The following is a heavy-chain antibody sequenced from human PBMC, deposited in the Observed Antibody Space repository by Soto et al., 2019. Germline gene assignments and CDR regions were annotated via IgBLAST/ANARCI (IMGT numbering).Heavy chain of an antibody. J-gene: IGHJ3*02. CDR2: ISAYNGNT. Sequence: VASVKVSCKASGYTFTSYGISWVRQAPGQGLEWMGWISAYNGNTNYAQKLQGRVTMTTDTSTSTAYMELRSLRSDDTAVYYCASGYSSGWYKAFDIWGQGTMVTVSS. V-gene: IGHV1-18*01. CDR3: ASGYSSGWYKAFDI. CDR1: GYTFTSYG. D-gene: IGHD6-19*01.